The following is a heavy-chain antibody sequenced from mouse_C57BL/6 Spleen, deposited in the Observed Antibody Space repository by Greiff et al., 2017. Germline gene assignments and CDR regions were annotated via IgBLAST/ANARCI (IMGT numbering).Heavy chain of an antibody. CDR3: ARSGFAY. Sequence: VKLQQPGAELVMPGASVKLSCKASGYTFTSYWMHWVKQRPGQGLEWTGEIDPSDSYTNYNQKFKGKSTLTVDKSSSTAYMQLSSLTSEDSAVYYCARSGFAYWDQGTLVTVSA. CDR2: IDPSDSYT. V-gene: IGHV1-69*01. J-gene: IGHJ3*01. CDR1: GYTFTSYW.